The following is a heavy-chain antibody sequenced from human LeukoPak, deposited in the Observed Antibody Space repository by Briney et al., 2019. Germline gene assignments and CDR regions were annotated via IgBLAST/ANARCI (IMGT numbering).Heavy chain of an antibody. D-gene: IGHD3-3*01. J-gene: IGHJ4*02. CDR2: IKSKTDGGTT. V-gene: IGHV3-15*01. CDR1: GFTFSNAW. CDR3: TSGRITIFGVDTFDY. Sequence: GGSLRLSCAASGFTFSNAWMSWVRQAPGKGLEWVGCIKSKTDGGTTDYAAPVKGRFTISRDDSKNTLYLQMNSLKTEDTAVYYCTSGRITIFGVDTFDYWGQGTLVTVSS.